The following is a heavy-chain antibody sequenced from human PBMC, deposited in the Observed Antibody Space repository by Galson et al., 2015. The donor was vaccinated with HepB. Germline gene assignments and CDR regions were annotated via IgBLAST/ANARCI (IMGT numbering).Heavy chain of an antibody. CDR2: IKSKTDGGTT. CDR1: GFTFSNAW. J-gene: IGHJ4*02. CDR3: TTDAAGHYEVRGVILSYSRYYFDY. V-gene: IGHV3-15*01. Sequence: SLRLSCAASGFTFSNAWMSWVRQAPGKGLEWVGRIKSKTDGGTTDYAAPVKGRFTISRDDSKNTLYLQMNSLKTEDTAVYYCTTDAAGHYEVRGVILSYSRYYFDYWGQGTLVTVSS. D-gene: IGHD3-10*01.